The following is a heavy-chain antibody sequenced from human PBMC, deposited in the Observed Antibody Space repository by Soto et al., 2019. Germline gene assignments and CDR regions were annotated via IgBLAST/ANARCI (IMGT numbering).Heavy chain of an antibody. CDR1: RFTFNNFV. Sequence: GSLRLSCAASRFTFNNFVMNWVRQAPGKGLEWVSSISGSGGNIYYADSVRGRFTISRDNSKNTLYLQMNSLRAEDTAVYYCAKDTCSTTNCYADYWGQGTLVTVSS. CDR3: AKDTCSTTNCYADY. CDR2: ISGSGGNI. D-gene: IGHD2-2*01. V-gene: IGHV3-23*01. J-gene: IGHJ4*02.